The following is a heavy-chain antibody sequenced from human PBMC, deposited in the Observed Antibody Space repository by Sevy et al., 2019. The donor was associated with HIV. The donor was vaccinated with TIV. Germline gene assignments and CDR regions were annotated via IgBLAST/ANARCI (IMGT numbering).Heavy chain of an antibody. CDR2: ISWNSGSI. CDR3: AKDRSGSDAGSPNYYYYGMDV. J-gene: IGHJ6*02. CDR1: GFTFDDYA. D-gene: IGHD3-10*01. Sequence: GGSLRLSCAASGFTFDDYAMHWVRQAPGKGLEWVSGISWNSGSIGYADSVKGRFTISRDNAKNSLYLQMNSLRAEDTALYYCAKDRSGSDAGSPNYYYYGMDVWGQRTTVTVSS. V-gene: IGHV3-9*01.